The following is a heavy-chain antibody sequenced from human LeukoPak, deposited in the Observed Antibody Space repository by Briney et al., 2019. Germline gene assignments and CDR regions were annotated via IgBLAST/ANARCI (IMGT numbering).Heavy chain of an antibody. V-gene: IGHV4-59*01. J-gene: IGHJ5*02. CDR1: GGSISSYY. CDR2: IYYSGST. CDR3: ARFTPQGYGWGGYNRFDP. Sequence: SQTLSLTCTVSGGSISSYYWNWIRQPPGKGLEWIGYIYYSGSTNYNPSLKSRVTISVDTSKNQFSLNLTSVTAADTAVYYCARFTPQGYGWGGYNRFDPWGQGTLVTVSS. D-gene: IGHD3-16*01.